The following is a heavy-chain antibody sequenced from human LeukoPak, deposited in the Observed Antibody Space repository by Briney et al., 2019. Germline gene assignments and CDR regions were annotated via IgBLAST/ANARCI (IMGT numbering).Heavy chain of an antibody. CDR2: IGTAGDT. CDR1: GFTFSDYD. CDR3: VRVAKERVGGVYYFDY. J-gene: IGHJ4*02. Sequence: GGSLRLSCAAAGFTFSDYDMHWVRQARGKGLEWVSAIGTAGDTYYTGSVKGRFTISRENAKNSLYLQMNSLRAGDTAVYYCVRVAKERVGGVYYFDYWGQGTPVTVSS. V-gene: IGHV3-13*01. D-gene: IGHD1-1*01.